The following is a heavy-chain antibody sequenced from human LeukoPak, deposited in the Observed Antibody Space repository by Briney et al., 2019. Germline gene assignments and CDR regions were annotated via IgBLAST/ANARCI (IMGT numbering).Heavy chain of an antibody. V-gene: IGHV1-18*01. D-gene: IGHD3-22*01. CDR3: AREPAYDSSGYYYVSYYYYYGMDV. Sequence: ASVKVSCKASGYTFTSYGISWVRQAPGQGLEWMGWISAYNGNTNYAQKLQGRVTMTTDTSTSTAYMELRSLRSDDTAMYYCAREPAYDSSGYYYVSYYYYYGMDVWGQGTTVTVSS. CDR1: GYTFTSYG. J-gene: IGHJ6*02. CDR2: ISAYNGNT.